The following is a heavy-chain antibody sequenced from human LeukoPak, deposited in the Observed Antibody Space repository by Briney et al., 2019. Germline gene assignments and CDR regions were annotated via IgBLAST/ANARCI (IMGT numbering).Heavy chain of an antibody. Sequence: GGSLGLSCAASGFTFRSYAMSWVRQAPGKGLEWVSGISGSGGSTYYADSVKGRFTISRDNSKNTLYLQMNSLRAEDTAVYYCAKVVPAANPLLIRGYLDYWGQGTLVTVSS. CDR3: AKVVPAANPLLIRGYLDY. CDR1: GFTFRSYA. J-gene: IGHJ4*02. CDR2: ISGSGGST. D-gene: IGHD2-2*01. V-gene: IGHV3-23*01.